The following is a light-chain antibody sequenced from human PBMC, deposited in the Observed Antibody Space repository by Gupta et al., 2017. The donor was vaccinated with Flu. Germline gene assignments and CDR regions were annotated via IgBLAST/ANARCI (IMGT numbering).Light chain of an antibody. J-gene: IGLJ1*01. CDR1: SSDIGTYTR. CDR2: EGS. Sequence: SALTQSPAVSGSRGPSVTISCTGTSSDIGTYTRFSWYQHPPGTAPKLMIYEGSKRSAGLSGRFSASKAGNTASLTIYGLQGEDDADYYFTADTSISNYVFGNGTKVTVL. CDR3: TADTSISNYV. V-gene: IGLV2-18*02.